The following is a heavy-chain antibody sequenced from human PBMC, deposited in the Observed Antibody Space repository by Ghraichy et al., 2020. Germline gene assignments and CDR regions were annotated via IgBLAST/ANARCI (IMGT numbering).Heavy chain of an antibody. J-gene: IGHJ4*02. CDR3: ERGKRLVF. CDR2: INHSGST. V-gene: IGHV4-34*01. CDR1: GGSFSGYY. Sequence: SQTLALTCAVYGGSFSGYYWSWIRQPPGKGLEWIGEINHSGSTNYNPSLKSRVTISVDTSKNQFSLKLSSVTAADTAVYYCERGKRLVFWGQGTLVTVSS. D-gene: IGHD6-19*01.